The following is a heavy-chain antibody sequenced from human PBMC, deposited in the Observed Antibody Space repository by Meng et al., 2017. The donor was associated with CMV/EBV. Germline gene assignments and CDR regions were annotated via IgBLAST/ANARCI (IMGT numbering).Heavy chain of an antibody. D-gene: IGHD2-2*01. J-gene: IGHJ6*02. Sequence: SETLSLTCTVSGGSISSSSYYWGWIRQPPGKGLEWIGSIYYSGSTYYNPSLKSRVTISVDTSKNQFTLKLSSVTAADTAVSYCASIYCSSTSCYRSGGYYYGMDVWGQGTTVTVSS. CDR2: IYYSGST. CDR1: GGSISSSSYY. V-gene: IGHV4-39*06. CDR3: ASIYCSSTSCYRSGGYYYGMDV.